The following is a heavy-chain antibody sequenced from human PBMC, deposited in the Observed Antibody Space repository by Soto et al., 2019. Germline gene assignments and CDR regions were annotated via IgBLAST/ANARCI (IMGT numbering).Heavy chain of an antibody. J-gene: IGHJ4*02. D-gene: IGHD5-12*01. CDR3: AKVSRDGYNYDYFDY. CDR1: GFTFSSYA. Sequence: PGGSLRLSCAASGFTFSSYAMGWVRQAPGKGLEWVSAISGSGGSTYYADSVKGRFTISRDNSKNTLYLQMNSLRAEDTAVYYCAKVSRDGYNYDYFDYWGQGTLVTVSS. V-gene: IGHV3-23*01. CDR2: ISGSGGST.